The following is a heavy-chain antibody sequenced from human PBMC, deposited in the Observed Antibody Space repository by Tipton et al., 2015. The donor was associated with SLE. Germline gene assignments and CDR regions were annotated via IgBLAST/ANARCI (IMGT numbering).Heavy chain of an antibody. CDR2: ISGSGGTT. Sequence: SLRLSCAASGFTFRSYAMTWVRQAPGKGLEWVSGISGSGGTTYYADSVKGRFTISRDNSKNTLYLQMNSLRAEDTAVYYCARDSFQHYYDLAFDIWGQGTMVTVSS. CDR3: ARDSFQHYYDLAFDI. V-gene: IGHV3-23*01. J-gene: IGHJ3*02. D-gene: IGHD3-22*01. CDR1: GFTFRSYA.